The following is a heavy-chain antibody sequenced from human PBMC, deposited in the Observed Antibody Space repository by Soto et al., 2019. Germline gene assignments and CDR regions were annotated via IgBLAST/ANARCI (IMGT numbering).Heavy chain of an antibody. V-gene: IGHV4-59*12. D-gene: IGHD2-21*02. Sequence: SETLSLTCTVSGGSISGYYWSWFRQPPGKRLEWIAYIYHSGSTYYNPSLKSRVTISVDRSKNQFSLKLSSVTAADTAVYYCARELGDFDAFDIWGQGTMVTVSS. CDR2: IYHSGST. CDR1: GGSISGYY. J-gene: IGHJ3*02. CDR3: ARELGDFDAFDI.